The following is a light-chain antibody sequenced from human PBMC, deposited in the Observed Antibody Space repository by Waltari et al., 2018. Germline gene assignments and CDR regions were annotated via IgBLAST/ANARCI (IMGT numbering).Light chain of an antibody. CDR2: WAS. V-gene: IGKV4-1*01. Sequence: DIVMTQSPDSLAVSLGERATINCKSSQSVLYSSNIKNYLAWYQQKPGQPPKLLIYWASTRESGVPDRFSGSGSGTDFTLTISCLQAEDVAVYYCQQYYNTPWTFGQGTKVEIK. CDR1: QSVLYSSNIKNY. J-gene: IGKJ1*01. CDR3: QQYYNTPWT.